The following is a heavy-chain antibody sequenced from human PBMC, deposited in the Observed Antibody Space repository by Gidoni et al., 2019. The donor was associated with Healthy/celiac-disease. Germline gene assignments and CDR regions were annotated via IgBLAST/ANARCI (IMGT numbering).Heavy chain of an antibody. D-gene: IGHD3-10*01. CDR2: ISGSGGST. J-gene: IGHJ3*02. CDR3: AKDLVWFGGPETYDAFDI. Sequence: EVQLLESGGGLVQPGGSLRLSCAASGFTFSSSAMSWVRQAPGKGLEWVSAISGSGGSTYYADSVKGRFTISRDNSKNTLYLQMNSLRAEDTAVYYCAKDLVWFGGPETYDAFDIWGQGTMVTVSS. V-gene: IGHV3-23*01. CDR1: GFTFSSSA.